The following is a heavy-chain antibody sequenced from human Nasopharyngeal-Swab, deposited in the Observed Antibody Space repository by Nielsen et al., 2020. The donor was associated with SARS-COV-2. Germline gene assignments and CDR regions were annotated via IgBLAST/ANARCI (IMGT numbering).Heavy chain of an antibody. V-gene: IGHV5-10-1*01. CDR1: GYSVTSYW. CDR3: ARRAYCSGGSCYSPYYYYMDG. J-gene: IGHJ6*03. Sequence: GESLKISCKGSGYSVTSYWISWVRQMPGKGLEWMGRIDPSDSYTNYSPSFQGHVTISADKSISTAYLQWSSLKASDTAMYYCARRAYCSGGSCYSPYYYYMDGWGKGTTGTVSS. CDR2: IDPSDSYT. D-gene: IGHD2-15*01.